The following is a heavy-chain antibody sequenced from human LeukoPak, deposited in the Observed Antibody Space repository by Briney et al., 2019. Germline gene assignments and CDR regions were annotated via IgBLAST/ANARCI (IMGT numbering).Heavy chain of an antibody. V-gene: IGHV3-15*01. Sequence: PGGSLRLSCAASGFTLSNAWMSWVRQAPGKGLEWVGRIKTKTDGGTTDYAAPVKGRFTTSRDDSKNTLYLQMHNLKSEDTAVYYCSGDSFDYWGQGTLVTVSS. CDR2: IKTKTDGGTT. CDR1: GFTLSNAW. J-gene: IGHJ4*02. CDR3: SGDSFDY.